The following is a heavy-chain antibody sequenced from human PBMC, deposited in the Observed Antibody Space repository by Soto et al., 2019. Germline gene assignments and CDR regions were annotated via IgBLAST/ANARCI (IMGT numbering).Heavy chain of an antibody. CDR3: AQLGLMTFSHKHYFNH. Sequence: VGSLRLSCVASGFSFDNYAMSWVRQAPGKGLEWVSAIKSDGSSTYYAASVKDRFIISRDNSKNTLYLQLNSLRAEDTAVYYCAQLGLMTFSHKHYFNHWGRGTLVTVS. J-gene: IGHJ4*02. V-gene: IGHV3-23*01. CDR2: IKSDGSST. D-gene: IGHD3-16*01. CDR1: GFSFDNYA.